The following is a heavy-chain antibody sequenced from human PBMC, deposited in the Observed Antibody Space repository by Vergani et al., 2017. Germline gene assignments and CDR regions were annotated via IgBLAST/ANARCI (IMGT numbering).Heavy chain of an antibody. J-gene: IGHJ4*02. V-gene: IGHV3-21*01. CDR1: GFTFSSYS. CDR2: ISSSSSYI. CDR3: AKARRAAAGTFIDY. D-gene: IGHD6-13*01. Sequence: EVQLVESGGGLVKPGGSLRLSCAASGFTFSSYSMNWVRQAPGKGLEWVSSISSSSSYIYYADSVKGRFTISRDNAKNSLYLQMNSLRAEDTAVYYCAKARRAAAGTFIDYWGQGTLVTVSS.